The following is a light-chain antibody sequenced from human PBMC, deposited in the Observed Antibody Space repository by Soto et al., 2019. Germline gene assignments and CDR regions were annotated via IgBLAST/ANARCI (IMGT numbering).Light chain of an antibody. Sequence: EIVLTQSPGTLSLSPGERATLSCRASQSVSSSYLAWYQQKPGQAPRLLIYGASTRATGIPARFSGSGSGTEFTLTISSLQSEDFAVYYCQQYNNWPPVTFGRGTKVDIK. CDR3: QQYNNWPPVT. V-gene: IGKV3-15*01. CDR2: GAS. CDR1: QSVSSSY. J-gene: IGKJ1*01.